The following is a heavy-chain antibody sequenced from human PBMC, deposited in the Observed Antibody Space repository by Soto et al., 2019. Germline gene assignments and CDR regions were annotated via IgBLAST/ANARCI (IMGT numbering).Heavy chain of an antibody. D-gene: IGHD4-17*01. Sequence: EVQLVESGGGLVQPGGSLRLSCAASGFTVSGNYMSWVRQAPGKGLEWVSVIYSGGSTYYAESVKGRFATSRDNSKNSQYLQMNRLRAEDTAVYYCARDGYGEKRTDCWGQGTLGTVSS. CDR2: IYSGGST. CDR3: ARDGYGEKRTDC. V-gene: IGHV3-66*01. J-gene: IGHJ4*02. CDR1: GFTVSGNY.